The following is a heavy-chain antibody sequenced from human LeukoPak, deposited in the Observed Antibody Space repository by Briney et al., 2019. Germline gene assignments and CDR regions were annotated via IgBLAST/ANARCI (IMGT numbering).Heavy chain of an antibody. CDR3: ARGGSALFDS. Sequence: SETLSLTCAVSGDSISSYYWSWIRQPPGKGPEWLAYIYASGSTDYNPSLESRVTISVDTSKNQISLKLSSVTAADTAVYYCARGGSALFDSWGQGTLVTVSS. CDR1: GDSISSYY. J-gene: IGHJ4*02. D-gene: IGHD2-15*01. V-gene: IGHV4-4*09. CDR2: IYASGST.